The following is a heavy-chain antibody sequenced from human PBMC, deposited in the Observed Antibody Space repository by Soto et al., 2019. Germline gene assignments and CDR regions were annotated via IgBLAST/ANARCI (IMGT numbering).Heavy chain of an antibody. CDR3: ASLPWANYYYYGMDV. Sequence: ASVKVSCKASGYTFANYGISWVRQAPGQGLDWLGWIGAYNGDTNYAEKFQVRVTMTTDTSTSTAYMELSSLRSEDTAVYYCASLPWANYYYYGMDVWGQGTTVTVSS. CDR2: IGAYNGDT. J-gene: IGHJ6*02. V-gene: IGHV1-18*01. D-gene: IGHD7-27*01. CDR1: GYTFANYG.